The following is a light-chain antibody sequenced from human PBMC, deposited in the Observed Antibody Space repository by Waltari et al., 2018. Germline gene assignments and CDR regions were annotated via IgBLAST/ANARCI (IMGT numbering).Light chain of an antibody. CDR3: QQHYSSPYT. J-gene: IGKJ2*01. V-gene: IGKV4-1*01. CDR1: QNILYSANSNNY. CDR2: WAS. Sequence: DIVMTQSPDSLAVSLGEGATSKCTSSQNILYSANSNNYLAWYQQKPGQPPKLLIYWASSRETGVPDRFSGSGSGTDFTLTISSLQAEDVAVYYCQQHYSSPYTFGQGTKLEI.